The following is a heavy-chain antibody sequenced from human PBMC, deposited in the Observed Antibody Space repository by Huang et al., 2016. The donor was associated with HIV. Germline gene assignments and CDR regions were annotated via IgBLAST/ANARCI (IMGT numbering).Heavy chain of an antibody. V-gene: IGHV3-21*06. CDR1: GFTFTNYA. CDR2: IGSSSSYI. CDR3: ARPQGDKVRGIIRSYYYYYGMDV. D-gene: IGHD3-10*01. Sequence: EVQLVESGGGLVKPGGSLRLSCVASGFTFTNYAMNWVRQAPGKGLEWVSAIGSSSSYIYSADSGKGRFTISRDDAKNSLYLQMNSLRAEDTAVYYCARPQGDKVRGIIRSYYYYYGMDVWGRGTTVTVSS. J-gene: IGHJ6*02.